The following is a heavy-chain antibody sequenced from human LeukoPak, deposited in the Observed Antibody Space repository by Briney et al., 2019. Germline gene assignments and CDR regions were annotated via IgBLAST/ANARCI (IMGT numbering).Heavy chain of an antibody. CDR2: ISYDGSNK. V-gene: IGHV3-30*18. CDR1: GFTFSSYG. D-gene: IGHD6-19*01. J-gene: IGHJ5*02. CDR3: AQDNGWDSSRWFDP. Sequence: GGSLRLSCAASGFTFSSYGMHWVRQAPGKGLEWVAVISYDGSNKYYADSVKGRFTISRDNSKNTLYLQMNSLRAEDTAVYYCAQDNGWDSSRWFDPWRQGTLVTVSS.